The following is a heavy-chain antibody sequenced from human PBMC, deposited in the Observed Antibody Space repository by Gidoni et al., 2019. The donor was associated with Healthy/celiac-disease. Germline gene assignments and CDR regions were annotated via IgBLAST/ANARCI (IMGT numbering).Heavy chain of an antibody. CDR1: GGSISSYY. Sequence: QVQLQESGPGLVKPSETLSLTCTVSGGSISSYYWSWIRQPPGKGLEWIGYIYYSGSTNYNPSLKSRVTISVDTSKNQFSLKLSSVTAADTAVYYCARSAVAGSGFYFDYWGQGTLVTVSS. CDR2: IYYSGST. V-gene: IGHV4-59*01. CDR3: ARSAVAGSGFYFDY. J-gene: IGHJ4*02. D-gene: IGHD6-19*01.